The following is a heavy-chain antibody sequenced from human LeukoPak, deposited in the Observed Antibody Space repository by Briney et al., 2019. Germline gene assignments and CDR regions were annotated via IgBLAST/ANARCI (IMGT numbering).Heavy chain of an antibody. CDR2: ISTSTSTI. V-gene: IGHV3-48*01. CDR1: GFTVRNFD. CDR3: VANTVTTAQLQAT. J-gene: IGHJ5*02. D-gene: IGHD4-17*01. Sequence: GGSLRLSCAGSGFTVRNFDVNWVRQAPGKGLEWVSYISTSTSTIYYADSVKGRFTISRDNAKNSLYLQMNSLRAEDTAVYYCVANTVTTAQLQATWGQGTPVTVSS.